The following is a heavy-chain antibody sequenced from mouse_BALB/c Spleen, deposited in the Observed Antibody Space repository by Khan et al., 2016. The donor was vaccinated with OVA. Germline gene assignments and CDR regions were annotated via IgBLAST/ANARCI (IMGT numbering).Heavy chain of an antibody. CDR3: ARQPYYHYNIMDY. CDR2: IWSDGTT. V-gene: IGHV2-6-1*01. CDR1: GFSLTTYG. D-gene: IGHD2-10*01. Sequence: VKLMESGPGLAAPSQSLSITCTISGFSLTTYGVHWVRQPPGKGLEWLVVIWSDGTTNYNSALKSRLTITKDNSQRQVFLKMNSLRTDDTAIYFCARQPYYHYNIMDYWGQGTSVTVSS. J-gene: IGHJ4*01.